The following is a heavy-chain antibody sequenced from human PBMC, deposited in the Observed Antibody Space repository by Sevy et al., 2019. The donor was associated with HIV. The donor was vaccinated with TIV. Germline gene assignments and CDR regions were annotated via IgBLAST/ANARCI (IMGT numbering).Heavy chain of an antibody. J-gene: IGHJ4*03. CDR3: AREDPYDFRNPFYCYFDY. CDR1: GFTFTNYW. Sequence: GGSLRLSCAASGFTFTNYWMSWVRQAPGKGLEWVANIKQDGSEKYYVASVKGRFTVSRDNAKSSLYLQMNSLTAEDSGVYYCAREDPYDFRNPFYCYFDYWGQGSLVTVSS. V-gene: IGHV3-7*01. D-gene: IGHD3-3*01. CDR2: IKQDGSEK.